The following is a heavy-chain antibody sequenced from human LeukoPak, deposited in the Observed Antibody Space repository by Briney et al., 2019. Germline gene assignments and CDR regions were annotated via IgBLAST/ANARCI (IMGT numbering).Heavy chain of an antibody. D-gene: IGHD6-13*01. CDR2: ISSSGSTI. J-gene: IGHJ6*02. V-gene: IGHV3-11*01. CDR3: ARETGYSSSWYFGLDYYYGMDV. Sequence: GGSLRLSCAASGFTFSDYYMSWIRQAPGKGLEWVSYISSSGSTIYYADSVKGRFTISRDNAKNSLYLQMNGLRAEDTAVYYCARETGYSSSWYFGLDYYYGMDVWGQGTTVTVSS. CDR1: GFTFSDYY.